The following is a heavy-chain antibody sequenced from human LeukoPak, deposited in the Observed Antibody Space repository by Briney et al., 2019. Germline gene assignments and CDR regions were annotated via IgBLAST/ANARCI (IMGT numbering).Heavy chain of an antibody. D-gene: IGHD3-22*01. V-gene: IGHV1-24*01. CDR1: GYTLTELS. J-gene: IGHJ4*02. Sequence: GASVKVSCKVSGYTLTELSMHWVRQAPGKGLEWMGGFDPEDGETIYAKKFQGRVTMTEDTSTDTAYMELSSLRSEDTAVSYCATTYYYDSSGYYFPLYYFDYWGQGTLVTVSS. CDR3: ATTYYYDSSGYYFPLYYFDY. CDR2: FDPEDGET.